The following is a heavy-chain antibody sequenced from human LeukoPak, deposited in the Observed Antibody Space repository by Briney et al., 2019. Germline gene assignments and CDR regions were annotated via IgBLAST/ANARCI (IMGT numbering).Heavy chain of an antibody. V-gene: IGHV3-33*08. CDR1: GFTFSNYG. D-gene: IGHD7-27*01. Sequence: GGSLRLSCATSGFTFSNYGMHWVRQAPGKGLEWVAVVWYDGGEKYYADSVKGRFTISRDNSKNTLYLQMNSLRAEDTAIYYCARDRGDPDYYFDQWGQGTLVTVSS. J-gene: IGHJ4*02. CDR2: VWYDGGEK. CDR3: ARDRGDPDYYFDQ.